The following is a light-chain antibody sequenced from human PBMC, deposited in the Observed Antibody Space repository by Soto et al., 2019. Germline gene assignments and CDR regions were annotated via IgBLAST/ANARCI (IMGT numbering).Light chain of an antibody. CDR1: QSISSY. V-gene: IGKV1-39*01. CDR3: QKYNSAPWT. CDR2: AAS. Sequence: DIQMTQSPSSLSASVVDRVTITCLASQSISSYLNWYQQKPGKAPKLLIYAASSLQSGVPSRFSGSGSGTDFTLTISSLQPEDVATYYCQKYNSAPWTFGQGTKVDIK. J-gene: IGKJ1*01.